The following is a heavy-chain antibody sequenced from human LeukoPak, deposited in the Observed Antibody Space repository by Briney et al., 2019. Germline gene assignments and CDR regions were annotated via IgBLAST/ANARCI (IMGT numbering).Heavy chain of an antibody. CDR1: GFVVSGNY. CDR3: ARLAALVRGVIDY. J-gene: IGHJ4*02. CDR2: LRNDGST. Sequence: SGGSLRLSCAASGFVVSGNYMSWVRQAPGKELEWVSVLRNDGSTNYADSVKGRFTISRDNSKNTLYLQLNNLRAEDTAVYYCARLAALVRGVIDYWGQGTLVTVSS. V-gene: IGHV3-66*04. D-gene: IGHD3-10*01.